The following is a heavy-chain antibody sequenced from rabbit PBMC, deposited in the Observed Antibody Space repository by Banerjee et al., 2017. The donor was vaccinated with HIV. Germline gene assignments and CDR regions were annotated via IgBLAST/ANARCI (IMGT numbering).Heavy chain of an antibody. D-gene: IGHD6-1*01. CDR1: GFSLGNYY. Sequence: QSLEESGGDLVKPGASLTLTCTASGFSLGNYYMSWVRQAPGKGLQWIGYIYSGSGDTFYASWAKGRFTISKTSSTTVTLQMTSLTAADTATYFCARSYYTYAYADISFATLFSLWGQGTLVTVS. J-gene: IGHJ4*01. CDR3: ARSYYTYAYADISFATLFSL. CDR2: IYSGSGDT. V-gene: IGHV1S40*01.